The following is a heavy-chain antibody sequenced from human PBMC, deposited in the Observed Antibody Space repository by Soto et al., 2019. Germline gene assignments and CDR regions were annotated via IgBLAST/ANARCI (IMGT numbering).Heavy chain of an antibody. CDR1: GGSISSGYYY. D-gene: IGHD3-3*01. CDR2: INHSGST. Sequence: SETLSLTCSVSGGSISSGYYYWSWIRQPPGKGLEWIGEINHSGSTNYNPSLKSRVTISVDTSKNQFSLKLSSVTAADTAVYYCAGEPFGVVTHYYYYGMDVWGQGTTVTVSS. J-gene: IGHJ6*02. V-gene: IGHV4-39*07. CDR3: AGEPFGVVTHYYYYGMDV.